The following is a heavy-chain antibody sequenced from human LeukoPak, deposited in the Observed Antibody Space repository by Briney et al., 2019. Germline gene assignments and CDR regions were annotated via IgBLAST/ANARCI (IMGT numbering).Heavy chain of an antibody. CDR1: GFTVGGNY. J-gene: IGHJ4*02. CDR3: AKAKENIVLMVYVSYFDY. CDR2: IYSGGTT. D-gene: IGHD2-8*01. Sequence: GGSLRLSCAVSGFTVGGNYMSWVRQAPGKGLEWVSLIYSGGTTYYADSVKGRFTISKDNSKNTLYLQMNSLRAEDTAVYYCAKAKENIVLMVYVSYFDYWGQGTLVTVSS. V-gene: IGHV3-53*01.